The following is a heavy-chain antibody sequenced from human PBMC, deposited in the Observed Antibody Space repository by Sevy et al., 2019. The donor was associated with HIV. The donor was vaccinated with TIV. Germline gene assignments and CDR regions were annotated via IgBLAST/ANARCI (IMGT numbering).Heavy chain of an antibody. J-gene: IGHJ6*02. CDR1: GYIFSDYY. CDR3: ARLTTQPTSDLYGLDV. CDR2: INSDSGVT. Sequence: ASVKVSCKASGYIFSDYYIHWVRQAPGQWLEWMAWINSDSGVTNCAQRFQGEVTVTRDTSLRTAYLELSNLKSNDTAIYYCARLTTQPTSDLYGLDVWGQGTTVTVSS. V-gene: IGHV1-2*02. D-gene: IGHD4-17*01.